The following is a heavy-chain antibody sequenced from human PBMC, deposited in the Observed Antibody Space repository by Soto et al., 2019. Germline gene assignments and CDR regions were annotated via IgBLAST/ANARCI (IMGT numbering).Heavy chain of an antibody. Sequence: SVKVSCKASGGTFSSYAISWVRQAPGQGLEWMGGIIPIFGTANYAQKFQGRVTITADESTSTAYMELSSMRSEDTAVYYCARERRGVWFGELMYYYGMDVWGQGTTVTVSS. D-gene: IGHD3-10*01. CDR2: IIPIFGTA. CDR3: ARERRGVWFGELMYYYGMDV. V-gene: IGHV1-69*13. J-gene: IGHJ6*02. CDR1: GGTFSSYA.